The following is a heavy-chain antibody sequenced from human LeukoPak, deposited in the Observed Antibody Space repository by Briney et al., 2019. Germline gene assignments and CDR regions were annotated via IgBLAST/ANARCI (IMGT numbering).Heavy chain of an antibody. CDR1: GYSISSGYH. Sequence: PSETLSLTCTVSGYSISSGYHWGWIRQPPGKGLEWIGSIYRSGSTYYNPSLKSRVTISVDTSKNRFSLKLSSVTAADTAVYYCARGSRGRGIIIWGQGTMVAISS. CDR2: IYRSGST. CDR3: ARGSRGRGIII. V-gene: IGHV4-38-2*02. D-gene: IGHD3-10*01. J-gene: IGHJ3*02.